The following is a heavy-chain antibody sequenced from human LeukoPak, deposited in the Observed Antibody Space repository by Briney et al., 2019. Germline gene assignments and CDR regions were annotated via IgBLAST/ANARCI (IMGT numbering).Heavy chain of an antibody. V-gene: IGHV3-74*01. D-gene: IGHD3-22*01. CDR2: INSDGSST. J-gene: IGHJ4*02. CDR3: ARDYYYDSSGYYSPRY. CDR1: GFTFSSYW. Sequence: GGSLRLSCAATGFTFSSYWMHWVRQAPGKGLVWVSRINSDGSSTSYADSVKGRFTISRDNAKNSLYLQMNSLRAEDTAVYYCARDYYYDSSGYYSPRYWGQGTLVTVSS.